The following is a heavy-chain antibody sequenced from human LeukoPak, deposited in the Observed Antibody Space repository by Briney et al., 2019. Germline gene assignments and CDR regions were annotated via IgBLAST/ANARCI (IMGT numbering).Heavy chain of an antibody. CDR2: ISSSSTI. D-gene: IGHD2-21*02. J-gene: IGHJ4*02. Sequence: GGSLRLSCAASGFTFSSYSMNWVRQAPGKGLEWVSYISSSSTIYYADSVKGRFTISRDNSKNTLYLQMNSLRAEDTAVYYCAVGGDGYWGQGTLVTVSS. V-gene: IGHV3-48*01. CDR3: AVGGDGY. CDR1: GFTFSSYS.